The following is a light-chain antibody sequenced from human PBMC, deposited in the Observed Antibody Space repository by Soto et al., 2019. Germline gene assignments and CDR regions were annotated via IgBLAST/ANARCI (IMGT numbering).Light chain of an antibody. J-gene: IGKJ3*01. V-gene: IGKV4-1*01. CDR2: WAS. CDR1: QTIFYTSTNKNY. Sequence: DIVMTQSPDSLAVSLGERATIHCKSSQTIFYTSTNKNYLAWYQQRPGQPPKLLIYWASDRESGVPNRLSGSGSGTDFTLTISGLQAEDVALYYCQQYYSTPFTFGPGTKVDIK. CDR3: QQYYSTPFT.